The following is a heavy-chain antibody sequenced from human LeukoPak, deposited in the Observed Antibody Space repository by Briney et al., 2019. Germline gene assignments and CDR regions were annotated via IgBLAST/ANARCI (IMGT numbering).Heavy chain of an antibody. D-gene: IGHD6-13*01. CDR3: ARYSSTWPYWYFDL. Sequence: PSGTLSLTCAVSGVSISSGGYSWSWIRQPPGKGLEWIGYISHSGSTYYNPSLKSRVTISVDRSKNQFSLKLTSVTAADTAVYYCARYSSTWPYWYFDLWGRGTLVTVSS. V-gene: IGHV4-30-2*01. CDR2: ISHSGST. CDR1: GVSISSGGYS. J-gene: IGHJ2*01.